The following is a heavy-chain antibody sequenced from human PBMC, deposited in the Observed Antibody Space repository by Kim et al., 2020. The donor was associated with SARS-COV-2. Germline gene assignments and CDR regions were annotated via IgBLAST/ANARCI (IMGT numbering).Heavy chain of an antibody. D-gene: IGHD3-9*01. CDR3: ARQRPQYYDILTGYYISVWFDP. J-gene: IGHJ5*02. CDR1: GYTFTSYA. CDR2: INTNTGNP. Sequence: ASVKVSCKASGYTFTSYAMNWVRQAPGQGLEWMGWINTNTGNPTYAQGFTGRFVFSLDTSVSTAYLQISSLKAEDTAVYYCARQRPQYYDILTGYYISVWFDPWGQGTLVTVSS. V-gene: IGHV7-4-1*02.